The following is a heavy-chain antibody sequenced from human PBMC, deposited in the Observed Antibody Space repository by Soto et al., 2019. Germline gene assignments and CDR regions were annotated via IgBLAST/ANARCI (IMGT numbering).Heavy chain of an antibody. CDR1: GYTVTSSY. CDR3: ARDYGDNEGYYYYGMDV. J-gene: IGHJ6*02. CDR2: INPSGGST. D-gene: IGHD4-17*01. V-gene: IGHV1-46*01. Sequence: ASVKVSCRASGYTVTSSYMHWVRQAPGQGLEWMGIINPSGGSTSYAQKFQGRVTMTRDTSTSTVYMELSSLRSEDTAVYYCARDYGDNEGYYYYGMDVWGQGTTVTVSS.